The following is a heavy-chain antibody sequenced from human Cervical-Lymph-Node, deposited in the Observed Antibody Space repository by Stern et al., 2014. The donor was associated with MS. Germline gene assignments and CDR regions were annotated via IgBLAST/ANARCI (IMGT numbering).Heavy chain of an antibody. CDR1: GGSIDGSDW. CDR2: IYHTGST. J-gene: IGHJ4*02. V-gene: IGHV4-4*02. D-gene: IGHD2/OR15-2a*01. CDR3: ARAGLYDY. Sequence: QEQLQESGPGLVKPSGTLSLTCTVSGGSIDGSDWRSWVRQPPGKGPEWIGEIYHTGSTNYNPSPKSRVSMPADKSKNQLSLNLTSVTAADTAVYYCARAGLYDYWGQGTLVTVSS.